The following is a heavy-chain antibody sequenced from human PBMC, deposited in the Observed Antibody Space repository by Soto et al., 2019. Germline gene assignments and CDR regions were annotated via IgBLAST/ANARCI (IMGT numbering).Heavy chain of an antibody. CDR3: TTATNLNAGGQVSGAFDV. D-gene: IGHD6-25*01. Sequence: EVQLVESGGGFVKPGGFLRLSCAASGLTFTSAWMYWVRQAPGKGLEWGARIVSISDGGAIGYAAPVRGRFTNTRDKSKNTHYLQMNSLKIEDTGIYFYTTATNLNAGGQVSGAFDVWGQGTRVTAS. V-gene: IGHV3-15*07. CDR1: GLTFTSAW. CDR2: IVSISDGGAI. J-gene: IGHJ3*01.